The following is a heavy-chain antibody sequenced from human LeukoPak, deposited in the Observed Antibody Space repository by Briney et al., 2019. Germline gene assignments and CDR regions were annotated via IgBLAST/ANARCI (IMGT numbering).Heavy chain of an antibody. CDR2: INPNSGGT. V-gene: IGHV1-2*02. Sequence: GASVKVSCKASGYTFTGYYMHWVRQAPGQGLEWMGWINPNSGGTNYAQKFQGRVTMTRDTSISTAYMELSRLRSDDTAVYYCARDSWGSSGYLDPWGQGTLVTVSS. J-gene: IGHJ5*02. CDR3: ARDSWGSSGYLDP. D-gene: IGHD3-22*01. CDR1: GYTFTGYY.